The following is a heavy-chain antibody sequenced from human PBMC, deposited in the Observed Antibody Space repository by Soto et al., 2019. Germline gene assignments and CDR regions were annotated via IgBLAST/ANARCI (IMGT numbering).Heavy chain of an antibody. CDR1: GYTFTSYG. J-gene: IGHJ4*02. CDR2: ISPYNGNT. Sequence: GASAKVSCKASGYTFTSYGISWVRQAPGQGLEWMGWISPYNGNTNYADSVKGRFTISRDNSKNTLYLQMNSLRAEDTAVYYCAFQRGLKPPDYWGQETLVTVSS. V-gene: IGHV1-18*01. D-gene: IGHD2-21*02. CDR3: AFQRGLKPPDY.